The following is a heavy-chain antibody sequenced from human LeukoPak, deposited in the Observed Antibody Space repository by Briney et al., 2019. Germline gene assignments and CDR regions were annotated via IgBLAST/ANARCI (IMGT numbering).Heavy chain of an antibody. CDR1: GFTVSSNY. V-gene: IGHV3-53*01. Sequence: PGGSLRLSCAASGFTVSSNYMSWVRQAPGKGLEWVSVIYSGGSTYYADSVKGRFTISRDNAKNSLYLQMNSLRAEDTAVYYCARFRGLRLGELSWTLYYFDYWGQGTLVTVSS. CDR3: ARFRGLRLGELSWTLYYFDY. D-gene: IGHD3-16*02. J-gene: IGHJ4*02. CDR2: IYSGGST.